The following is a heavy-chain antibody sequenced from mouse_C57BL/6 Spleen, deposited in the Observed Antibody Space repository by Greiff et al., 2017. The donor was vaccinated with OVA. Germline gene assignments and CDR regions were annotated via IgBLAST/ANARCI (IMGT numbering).Heavy chain of an antibody. J-gene: IGHJ2*01. CDR1: GYTFTSYW. Sequence: VQLQQPGTELVKPGASEKLSCKASGYTFTSYWMHWVKQRPGQGLEWIGNINPSNGGTNYNEKFKSKATLTVDKSSSTAYMQLSSLTSEDSAVYYCAREEGTTDYFDYWGQGTTLTVSS. CDR3: AREEGTTDYFDY. V-gene: IGHV1-53*01. CDR2: INPSNGGT. D-gene: IGHD1-1*01.